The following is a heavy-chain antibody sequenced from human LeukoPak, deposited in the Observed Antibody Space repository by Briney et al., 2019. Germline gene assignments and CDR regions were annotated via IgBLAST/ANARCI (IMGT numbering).Heavy chain of an antibody. V-gene: IGHV4-39*01. CDR3: ARLSDILTGYDY. CDR1: SGSISSYY. Sequence: PSETLSLTCTVSSGSISSYYWSWIRQPPGKGLEWIGTISYSGSTYYNPSLKSRVSISVDTSKNQFSLKLSAVTAADTAVYYCARLSDILTGYDYWGQGTLVTVSS. CDR2: ISYSGST. J-gene: IGHJ4*02. D-gene: IGHD3-9*01.